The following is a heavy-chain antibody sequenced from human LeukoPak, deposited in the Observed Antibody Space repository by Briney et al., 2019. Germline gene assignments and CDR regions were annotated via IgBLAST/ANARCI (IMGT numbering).Heavy chain of an antibody. Sequence: SETLSLTCTVSGGSISGDYWSWIRQPPGKGLEWVGYIYYSGSTNYNPSLKSRVTISVDTSKNHFSLKLSSVTAADTAVYYCARDRGRNGGFDCWGQGTLVTVSS. CDR3: ARDRGRNGGFDC. D-gene: IGHD3-16*01. J-gene: IGHJ4*02. CDR1: GGSISGDY. CDR2: IYYSGST. V-gene: IGHV4-59*01.